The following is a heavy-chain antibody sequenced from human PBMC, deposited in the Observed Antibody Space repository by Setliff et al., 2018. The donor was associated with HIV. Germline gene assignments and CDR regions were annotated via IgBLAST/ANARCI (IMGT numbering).Heavy chain of an antibody. J-gene: IGHJ4*02. Sequence: SETLSLTCTVSGDSISSCISTHYCTWIRQPPGAGLEWIGYIFNSGTTNYNPSLKSRVTISLDTSKNQFSLKLTSVTAADTAVYYCARAKDYYDSSGYLITLFDYWGQGTLVTVSS. CDR3: ARAKDYYDSSGYLITLFDY. D-gene: IGHD3-22*01. CDR2: IFNSGTT. V-gene: IGHV4-59*08. CDR1: GDSISSCISTHY.